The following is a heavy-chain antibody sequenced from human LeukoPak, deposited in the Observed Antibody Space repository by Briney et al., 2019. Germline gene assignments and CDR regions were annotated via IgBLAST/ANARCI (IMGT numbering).Heavy chain of an antibody. CDR1: GYTFTGYY. CDR3: ARAERNYDSSGYYYVPRGGGSRSDAFDI. Sequence: ASVKVSCKASGYTFTGYYMHWVRQAPGQGLEWMGWINPNSGGTNYAQKFQGRVTMTRDTSISTAYMELSRLRSDDTAVYYCARAERNYDSSGYYYVPRGGGSRSDAFDIWGQGTMVTVSS. V-gene: IGHV1-2*02. J-gene: IGHJ3*02. CDR2: INPNSGGT. D-gene: IGHD3-22*01.